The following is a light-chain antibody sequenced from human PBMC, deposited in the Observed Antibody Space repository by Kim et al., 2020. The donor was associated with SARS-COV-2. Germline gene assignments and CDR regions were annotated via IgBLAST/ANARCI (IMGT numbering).Light chain of an antibody. J-gene: IGKJ1*01. V-gene: IGKV3-20*01. CDR2: GAS. CDR3: HQYRTSPWT. Sequence: EIVLTQSPGTLSLSPGERAALSCRTSQNVNDNYLAWYQQKAGQAPRLLLSGASNRATGIPDRFSGSGSGSDFTLTISRLEPEDLAVYYCHQYRTSPWTFVQGTKVDIK. CDR1: QNVNDNY.